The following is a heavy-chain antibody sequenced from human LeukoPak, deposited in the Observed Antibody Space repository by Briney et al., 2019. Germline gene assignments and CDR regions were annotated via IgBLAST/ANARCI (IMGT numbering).Heavy chain of an antibody. Sequence: ASVKVSCKASGYTFTSYGISWVRQAPGQGLEWMGWISAYNGNTNHTQKLQGRVTMTTDTSTSTAYMELRSLRSDDTAVYYCALYSVFGSWYFDYWGQGTLVTVSS. CDR1: GYTFTSYG. CDR2: ISAYNGNT. J-gene: IGHJ4*02. D-gene: IGHD2-15*01. CDR3: ALYSVFGSWYFDY. V-gene: IGHV1-18*01.